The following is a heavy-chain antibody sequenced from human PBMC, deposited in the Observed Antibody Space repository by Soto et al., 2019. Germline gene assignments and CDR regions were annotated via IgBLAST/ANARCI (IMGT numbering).Heavy chain of an antibody. CDR3: ARRYGSAIDY. CDR2: IYYSGST. CDR1: GGSISSYY. V-gene: IGHV4-59*08. D-gene: IGHD1-26*01. J-gene: IGHJ4*02. Sequence: QVQLQESGPGLVKPSETLSLTCTVSGGSISSYYWSWIRQPPRKGLEWIGYIYYSGSTNYNPSLKSRVTISVDTSKNQFSLKLSSVTAADTAVYYCARRYGSAIDYWGQGTLVTVSS.